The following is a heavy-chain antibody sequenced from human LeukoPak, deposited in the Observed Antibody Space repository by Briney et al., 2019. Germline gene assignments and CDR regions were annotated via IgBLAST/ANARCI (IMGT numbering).Heavy chain of an antibody. CDR3: ATGGWDSGSYQLFDY. J-gene: IGHJ4*02. CDR1: GYSFTSYW. Sequence: GESLKISCKGSGYSFTSYWIGWVRQMPGKGLEWMGIIYPGDSDTRYSPSFQGQVTISADKSISTAYLQWSSLKASDTAMYYCATGGWDSGSYQLFDYWGQGTLVTVSS. D-gene: IGHD1-26*01. CDR2: IYPGDSDT. V-gene: IGHV5-51*01.